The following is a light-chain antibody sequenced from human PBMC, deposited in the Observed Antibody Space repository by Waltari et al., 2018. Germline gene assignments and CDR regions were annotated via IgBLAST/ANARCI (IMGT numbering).Light chain of an antibody. J-gene: IGKJ4*01. Sequence: DIQLTQSPSFLSASVGDRVTITCRASQGISGYLAWYQQRPGKGHKLLIYAASTLQSGVPSRFSGSGSGADFTLTISSLQPEDFATYFCQQFNAYPLTFGGGTKVEI. CDR3: QQFNAYPLT. CDR2: AAS. CDR1: QGISGY. V-gene: IGKV1-9*01.